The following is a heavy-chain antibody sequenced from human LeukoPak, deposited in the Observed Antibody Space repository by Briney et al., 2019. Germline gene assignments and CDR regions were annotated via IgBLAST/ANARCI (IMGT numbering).Heavy chain of an antibody. D-gene: IGHD3-9*01. CDR3: AKVDGEGYFDWSFDY. CDR1: GFTFSSYG. CDR2: ISGSGGST. V-gene: IGHV3-23*01. J-gene: IGHJ4*02. Sequence: GGSLRLSCAASGFTFSSYGMSWVRQAPGKGLEWVSAISGSGGSTYYADSVKGRFTISRDNSKNTLYLQMNSLRAEDTAVYYCAKVDGEGYFDWSFDYWGQGTLVTVSS.